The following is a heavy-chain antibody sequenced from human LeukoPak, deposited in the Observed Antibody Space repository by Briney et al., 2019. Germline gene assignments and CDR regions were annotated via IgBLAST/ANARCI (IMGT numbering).Heavy chain of an antibody. Sequence: KPSHTLSLICAVSGRFINSGGYSGNWIRQPPGKGLEWIWYIYHTRTAFHNPSLKSRVTISVDSSKNQFSRRLTSVAGADTAVYYCARGFFVRENPGSWFDPWGQGTLVTVSP. CDR3: ARGFFVRENPGSWFDP. V-gene: IGHV4-30-2*01. CDR2: IYHTRTA. CDR1: GRFINSGGYS. J-gene: IGHJ5*02. D-gene: IGHD3-10*02.